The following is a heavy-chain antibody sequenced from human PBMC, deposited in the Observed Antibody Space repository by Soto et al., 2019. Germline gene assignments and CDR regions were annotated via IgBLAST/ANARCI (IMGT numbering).Heavy chain of an antibody. J-gene: IGHJ6*03. CDR1: GFTFSDYY. V-gene: IGHV3-11*01. D-gene: IGHD2-21*01. CDR3: ARGGEPRYYYYYYMDV. Sequence: GGSLRLSCAASGFTFSDYYMSWIRQAPGKGLEWVSYISSSGSTIYYADSVKGRFTISRDNAKNSLYLQMNSPRAEDTAVYYCARGGEPRYYYYYYMDVWGKGTTVTVSS. CDR2: ISSSGSTI.